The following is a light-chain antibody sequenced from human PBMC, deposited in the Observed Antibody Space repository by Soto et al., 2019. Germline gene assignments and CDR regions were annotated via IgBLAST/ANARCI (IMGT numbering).Light chain of an antibody. J-gene: IGLJ2*01. Sequence: QAVVTQPPSASGTPGQRVTISCSGSSSNIGSNTVNWYQQLPGTATKLLIYSNNQRPSGVPDRFSGSKSGTSASLAISGLQSEDEADYYCAAWDDSLNCVVFGGGTKLTV. CDR3: AAWDDSLNCVV. CDR1: SSNIGSNT. CDR2: SNN. V-gene: IGLV1-44*01.